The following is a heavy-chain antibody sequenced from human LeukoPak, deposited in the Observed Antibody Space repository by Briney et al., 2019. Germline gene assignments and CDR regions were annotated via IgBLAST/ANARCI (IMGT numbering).Heavy chain of an antibody. J-gene: IGHJ4*02. V-gene: IGHV3-11*01. CDR2: ISSSGSTI. D-gene: IGHD3-22*01. Sequence: PGGSLRLSCAASGFTFSDYYMSWIRQAPGKGLEWVSYISSSGSTIYYADSVKGRFTISRGNAKDSFYLQMNSLRAEDTAVYYCARARPTHYYDGSGYYNFFDYWGQGTLVTVSS. CDR1: GFTFSDYY. CDR3: ARARPTHYYDGSGYYNFFDY.